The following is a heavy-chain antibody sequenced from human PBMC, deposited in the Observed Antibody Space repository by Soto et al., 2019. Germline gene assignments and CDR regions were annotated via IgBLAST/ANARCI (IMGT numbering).Heavy chain of an antibody. V-gene: IGHV3-33*01. J-gene: IGHJ4*02. CDR3: ARQEPRDYGGNPSPFDY. D-gene: IGHD4-17*01. CDR2: IWYDGSNK. Sequence: GESLKISCAASGFTFSSYGMHWVRQAPGKGLEWVAVIWYDGSNKYYADSVKGRFTISRDNSKNTLYLQMNSLRAEDTAVYYCARQEPRDYGGNPSPFDYWGQGTLVTVSS. CDR1: GFTFSSYG.